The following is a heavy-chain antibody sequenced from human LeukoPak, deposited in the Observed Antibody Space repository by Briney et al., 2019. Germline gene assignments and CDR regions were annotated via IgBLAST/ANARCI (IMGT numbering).Heavy chain of an antibody. Sequence: SVKVSCKASGGTFSSYAISWVRQAPGQGLEWMGRIIPIFGTANYAQKFQGRVTITTDESTSTAYMELSSLRSEDTAVYYCARDGYSCDGWFDPWGQGTLVTVSS. D-gene: IGHD5-18*01. CDR1: GGTFSSYA. CDR3: ARDGYSCDGWFDP. V-gene: IGHV1-69*05. CDR2: IIPIFGTA. J-gene: IGHJ5*02.